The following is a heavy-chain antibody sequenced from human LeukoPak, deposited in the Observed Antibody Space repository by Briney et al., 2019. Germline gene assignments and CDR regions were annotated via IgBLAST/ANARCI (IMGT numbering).Heavy chain of an antibody. CDR1: EVSDTGNY. V-gene: IGHV3-53*01. CDR2: IYDTGTT. CDR3: AIERDSLIRGVLGAMDV. J-gene: IGHJ6*03. Sequence: GGSLRLSCAPSEVSDTGNYMSWVRQAPGQGLEWVSLIYDTGTTHYADSVKGRFTTSRDNSKNTVYLQMNYLRVEDTAVYYCAIERDSLIRGVLGAMDVWGKGTTVTVSS. D-gene: IGHD3-10*01.